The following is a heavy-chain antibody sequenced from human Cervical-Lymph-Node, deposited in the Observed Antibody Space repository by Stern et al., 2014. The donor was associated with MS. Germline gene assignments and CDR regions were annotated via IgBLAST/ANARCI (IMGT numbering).Heavy chain of an antibody. D-gene: IGHD6-13*01. V-gene: IGHV3-23*04. CDR3: SNASRPRSWYPKSSDYYDLDV. CDR2: IGDSGDNT. CDR1: RFTFRIYA. Sequence: EVQLVESGGGLVQPGGSLRLTCAASRFTFRIYAMRWVRQAPGKGLEWVSGIGDSGDNTFYADSVKGRFIVSRDNSKNTLTLQMNSLRVGDTAIYYCSNASRPRSWYPKSSDYYDLDVWGQGTTVTVSS. J-gene: IGHJ6*02.